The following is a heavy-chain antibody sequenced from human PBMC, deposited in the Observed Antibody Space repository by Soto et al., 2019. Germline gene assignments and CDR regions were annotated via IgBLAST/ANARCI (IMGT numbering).Heavy chain of an antibody. CDR2: INAGNGNT. J-gene: IGHJ4*02. Sequence: ASVKVSCKASGYTFTSYAMHWVRQAPGQRLEWMGWINAGNGNTKYSQKFQGRVTITRDTSASTAYMELSSLRSEDTAVYYCARFPDDIMTGYSDYWGQGTLVTVSS. CDR1: GYTFTSYA. V-gene: IGHV1-3*01. D-gene: IGHD3-9*01. CDR3: ARFPDDIMTGYSDY.